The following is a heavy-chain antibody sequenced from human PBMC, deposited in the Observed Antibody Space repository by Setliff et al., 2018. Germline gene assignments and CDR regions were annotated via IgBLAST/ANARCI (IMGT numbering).Heavy chain of an antibody. CDR3: ARGRNIKLRLLDS. CDR1: GGTFSYYS. CDR2: INHSGST. D-gene: IGHD1-20*01. Sequence: PSETLSLTCAASGGTFSYYSWTWIRQPPGKGLEWIGEINHSGSTSYNPSLESRVTISIDTSKNQFSLNLRYVTAADTGLYYCARGRNIKLRLLDSWGQGKLVTVSS. V-gene: IGHV4-34*01. J-gene: IGHJ4*02.